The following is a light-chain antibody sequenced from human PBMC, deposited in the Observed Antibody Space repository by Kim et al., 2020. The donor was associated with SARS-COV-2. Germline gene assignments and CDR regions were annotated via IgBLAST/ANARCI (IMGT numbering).Light chain of an antibody. CDR1: SSNIGGND. CDR2: TDS. CDR3: ATWDDSLSGPV. V-gene: IGLV1-47*02. Sequence: GQRLTISCSGSSSNIGGNDVYWYQRLPGTAPKLLIYTDSQRPSGVPDRFSGSKSDTSASLAISGLRFEDEADYYCATWDDSLSGPVFGGGTQLTVL. J-gene: IGLJ3*02.